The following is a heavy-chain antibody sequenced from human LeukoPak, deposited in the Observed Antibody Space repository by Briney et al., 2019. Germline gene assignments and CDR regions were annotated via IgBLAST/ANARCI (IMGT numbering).Heavy chain of an antibody. J-gene: IGHJ6*03. D-gene: IGHD7-27*01. CDR2: ISWDGGST. Sequence: GRSLRLSCAPSGFTFDVYTMHWARQAPGKGLEWVSLISWDGGSTYYVDSVKGQFTISRDNSKNSLYLQMNSLRTEDTALYYCAKDINVGNYYYFMDVWGKGTTVTVSS. V-gene: IGHV3-43*01. CDR3: AKDINVGNYYYFMDV. CDR1: GFTFDVYT.